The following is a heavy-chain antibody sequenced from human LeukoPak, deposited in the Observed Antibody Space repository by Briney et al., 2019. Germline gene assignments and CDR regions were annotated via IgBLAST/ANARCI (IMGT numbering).Heavy chain of an antibody. V-gene: IGHV3-66*01. CDR2: IYSGGST. Sequence: PGGSLRLSCAASGFTFSSYAMSWVRQAPGKGLEWVSVIYSGGSTYYADSVKGRFTISRDNSKNTLYLQMNSLRAEDTAVYYCARDPEGYGSGSYYKDYWGQGTLVTVSS. J-gene: IGHJ4*02. CDR1: GFTFSSYA. CDR3: ARDPEGYGSGSYYKDY. D-gene: IGHD3-10*01.